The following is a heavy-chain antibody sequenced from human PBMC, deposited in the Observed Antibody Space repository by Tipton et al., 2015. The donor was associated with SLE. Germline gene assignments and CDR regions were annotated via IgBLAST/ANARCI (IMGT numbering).Heavy chain of an antibody. Sequence: TLSLTCTVSGGSISNYYWSWIRQPPGKGLEWIGYIYHSGSTNYNPSLKSRVTISVDTSKNQFSLKLSSVTAADTAVYYCARVSIVVVPGYFDYWGQGTVVTVSS. CDR1: GGSISNYY. CDR3: ARVSIVVVPGYFDY. D-gene: IGHD2-2*01. CDR2: IYHSGST. V-gene: IGHV4-59*01. J-gene: IGHJ4*02.